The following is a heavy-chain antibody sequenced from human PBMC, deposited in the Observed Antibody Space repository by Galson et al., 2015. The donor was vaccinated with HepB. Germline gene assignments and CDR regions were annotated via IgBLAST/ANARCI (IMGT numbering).Heavy chain of an antibody. D-gene: IGHD3-10*01. CDR2: ISSSSSYI. CDR1: GFTFSSYS. V-gene: IGHV3-21*01. Sequence: SLRLSCAASGFTFSSYSTNWVRQAPGKGLEWVSSISSSSSYIYYADSVKGRFTISRDNAKNSLYLQMDSLRAEDTAVYYCAREDSRLYYGSGDFDYWGQGTLVTVSS. J-gene: IGHJ4*02. CDR3: AREDSRLYYGSGDFDY.